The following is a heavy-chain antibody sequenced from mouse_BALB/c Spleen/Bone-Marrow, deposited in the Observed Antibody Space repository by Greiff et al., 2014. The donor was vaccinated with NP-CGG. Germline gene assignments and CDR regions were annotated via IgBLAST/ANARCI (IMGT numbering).Heavy chain of an antibody. CDR2: IDPANVNT. J-gene: IGHJ2*01. Sequence: VQLKESGAELVKPGASVKLSFTASGFNIKDTYMHWVKQRPEKGLEWIGRIDPANVNTKYDPKFQGKATITADTSSNTAYLQLSSLTSEDTAVYYCASYVYGYYFDYWGQGTTLTVSS. CDR3: ASYVYGYYFDY. D-gene: IGHD1-1*01. CDR1: GFNIKDTY. V-gene: IGHV14-3*02.